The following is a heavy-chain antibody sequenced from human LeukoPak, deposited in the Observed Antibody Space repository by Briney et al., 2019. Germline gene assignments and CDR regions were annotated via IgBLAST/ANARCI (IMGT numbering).Heavy chain of an antibody. Sequence: SETLSLTCTVSGGSISSSSYYWGWIRQPPGKGLEWIGSIYYSGSTYYNLSLKSRVTISVDTSKNQFSLKLSSVTAADTAVYYCARGGGNHDYVWGSYRHNGIDYWGQGTLVTVSS. CDR1: GGSISSSSYY. D-gene: IGHD3-16*02. CDR2: IYYSGST. J-gene: IGHJ4*02. CDR3: ARGGGNHDYVWGSYRHNGIDY. V-gene: IGHV4-39*01.